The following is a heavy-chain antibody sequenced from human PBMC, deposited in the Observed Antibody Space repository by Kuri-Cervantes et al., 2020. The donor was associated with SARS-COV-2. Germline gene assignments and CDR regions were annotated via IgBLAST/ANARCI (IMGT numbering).Heavy chain of an antibody. CDR2: IYHSGST. D-gene: IGHD4-11*01. CDR3: ARGWTTVTTPYFDY. V-gene: IGHV4-38-2*02. J-gene: IGHJ4*02. CDR1: GGSISSYY. Sequence: GSLRLSCTVSGGSISSYYWGWIRQPPGKGLEWIGSIYHSGSTYYNPSLKSRVTISVDTSKNQISLKLSSVTAADTAVYYCARGWTTVTTPYFDYWGQGTLVTVSS.